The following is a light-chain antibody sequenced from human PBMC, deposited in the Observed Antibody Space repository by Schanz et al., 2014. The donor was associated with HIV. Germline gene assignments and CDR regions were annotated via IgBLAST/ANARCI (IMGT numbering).Light chain of an antibody. CDR3: QQYGRSTYTYS. CDR2: DAS. V-gene: IGKV3-20*01. J-gene: IGKJ2*03. Sequence: EIVLTQSPGTLSLSPGERATLSCRTSQSVSSSYLDWYQQRPGQAPRLLIYDASSRAAGIPDRFSGSGSGTDFTLTISSLEPEDSAVYYCQQYGRSTYTYSFGQGTKLEIK. CDR1: QSVSSSY.